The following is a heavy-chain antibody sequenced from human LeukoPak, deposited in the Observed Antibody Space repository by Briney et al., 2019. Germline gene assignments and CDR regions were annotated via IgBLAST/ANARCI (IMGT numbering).Heavy chain of an antibody. J-gene: IGHJ6*03. CDR2: IYTSGST. CDR3: ATTDYDFWSGYYYYYMDV. Sequence: PSQTLSLTCTVSGGSISGGSYYWSWIRQPAGKGLEWIGRIYTSGSTNYNPSLKSRVTISVDTSKNQFSLKLSSVTAADTAVYYCATTDYDFWSGYYYYYMDVWGKGTTVTVSS. D-gene: IGHD3-3*01. CDR1: GGSISGGSYY. V-gene: IGHV4-61*02.